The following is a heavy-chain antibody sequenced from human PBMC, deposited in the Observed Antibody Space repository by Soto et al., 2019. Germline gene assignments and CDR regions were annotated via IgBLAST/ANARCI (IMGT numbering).Heavy chain of an antibody. CDR2: ISAYNGNT. CDR1: GYPFTSYG. V-gene: IGHV1-18*01. J-gene: IGHJ5*02. CDR3: ARDYYGSGSYYNEVWFDP. Sequence: GASVKVSCKSSGYPFTSYGISWVRQAPGQGLEWMGWISAYNGNTNYAQKLQGRVTMTTDTSTSTAYMELRSLRSDDTAVYYCARDYYGSGSYYNEVWFDPWGQGTLVTVSS. D-gene: IGHD3-10*01.